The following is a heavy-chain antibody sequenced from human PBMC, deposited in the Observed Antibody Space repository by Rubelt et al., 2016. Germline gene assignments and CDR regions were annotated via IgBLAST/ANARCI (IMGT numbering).Heavy chain of an antibody. D-gene: IGHD3-10*01. J-gene: IGHJ5*02. Sequence: QITLKESSPMLVKPTQTLTLTCTFSGFSLSTNGVGVAWIRQPPGKALEWLALISWDDDKRYSPSLKTRLTVTKDTSTNQVVLTMTNMDPVDTATYYCAHRGGSGTSYSSWGQGTLVTVSS. V-gene: IGHV2-5*02. CDR3: AHRGGSGTSYSS. CDR1: GFSLSTNGVG. CDR2: ISWDDDK.